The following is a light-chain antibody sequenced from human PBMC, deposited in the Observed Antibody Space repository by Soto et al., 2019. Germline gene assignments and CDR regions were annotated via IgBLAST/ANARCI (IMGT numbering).Light chain of an antibody. Sequence: VIPQFPATLSVSPGERATLSCRASQSINTNLAWYQHKPGQAPRLLIYGPSSRAAGIPDRFSGSGSGTDFTLTINRLEPEDFAVYYCHQYGSSPRTFGQGTRLEIK. CDR1: QSINTN. CDR3: HQYGSSPRT. V-gene: IGKV3-20*01. J-gene: IGKJ5*01. CDR2: GPS.